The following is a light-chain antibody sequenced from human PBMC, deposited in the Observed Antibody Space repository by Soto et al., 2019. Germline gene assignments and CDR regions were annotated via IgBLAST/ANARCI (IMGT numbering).Light chain of an antibody. CDR3: QQYNNWPPT. J-gene: IGKJ1*01. CDR2: GAS. V-gene: IGKV3-15*01. Sequence: EIVMTQSPGTPSVSPGERATLSCRASQSVSNNVAWYQRKPGQAPRLLFSGASTRATGVPATFSGSGSGTDFTLTISSLQSADFAVYYCQQYNNWPPTFGQGTRVEVK. CDR1: QSVSNN.